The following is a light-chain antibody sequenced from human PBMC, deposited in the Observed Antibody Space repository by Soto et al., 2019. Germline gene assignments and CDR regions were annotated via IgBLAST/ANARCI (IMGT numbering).Light chain of an antibody. CDR1: QRISND. CDR3: QQYNNWPPWT. CDR2: DAS. Sequence: EFVLTQSPATLSVSPGERVILSCRASQRISNDLAWYQQKAGQAPRLLIYDASTRATGIPARFSGSGSGTEFTLTISSLQSEDFAVYSCQQYNNWPPWTFGQGTKVDI. J-gene: IGKJ1*01. V-gene: IGKV3-15*01.